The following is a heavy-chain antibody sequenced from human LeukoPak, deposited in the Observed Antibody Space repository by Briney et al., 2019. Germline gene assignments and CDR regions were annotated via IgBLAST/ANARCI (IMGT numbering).Heavy chain of an antibody. CDR3: CGSGWFAGPFGY. CDR1: GGSISSNNW. Sequence: SGTLSLTCAVSGGSISSNNWWSWVRQPPGKGLEWIGEVYHDGSTNYNPSLQSRVTISLDKSKNQFSLKLSSVTAADTAVYYCCGSGWFAGPFGYWGQGALVTVSS. D-gene: IGHD6-19*01. CDR2: VYHDGST. V-gene: IGHV4-4*02. J-gene: IGHJ4*02.